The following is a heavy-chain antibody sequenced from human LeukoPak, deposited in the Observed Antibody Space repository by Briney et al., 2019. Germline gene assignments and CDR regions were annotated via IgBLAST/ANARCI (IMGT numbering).Heavy chain of an antibody. CDR2: IYNSGNT. D-gene: IGHD5-12*01. V-gene: IGHV3-66*01. Sequence: GGSLRLSCAASGFTVSSNYMSWVRQAPGKGLEWVSVIYNSGNTYYADSVRGRFLISRDNSKNTLYLQMNNLRAEDTAVYYCACIDYHNYWGQGTLVTVSS. CDR1: GFTVSSNY. CDR3: ACIDYHNY. J-gene: IGHJ4*02.